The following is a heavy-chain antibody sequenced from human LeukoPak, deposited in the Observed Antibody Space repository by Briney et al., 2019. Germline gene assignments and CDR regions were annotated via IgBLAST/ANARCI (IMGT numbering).Heavy chain of an antibody. Sequence: SQTLSLTCTVSGGSINSGDYYWTWIRQHPGKGLEWIGYIYSSGSTYYDPSLKSRLTMSVDTSKNQFSLKMSSVTAADTAVYYCARDHYGDYGPRALVNWFDPWGQGTLVTVSS. CDR1: GGSINSGDYY. CDR2: IYSSGST. J-gene: IGHJ5*02. CDR3: ARDHYGDYGPRALVNWFDP. V-gene: IGHV4-31*03. D-gene: IGHD4-17*01.